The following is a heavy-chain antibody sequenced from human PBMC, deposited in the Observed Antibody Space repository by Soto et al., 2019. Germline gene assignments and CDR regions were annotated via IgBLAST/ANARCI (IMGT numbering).Heavy chain of an antibody. CDR2: ISAYNGNT. Sequence: ASVKVSCKASGYTFTSYGISWVRQAPGQGLEWMGWISAYNGNTNYAQKLQGRVTMTTDTSTSTAYMELRSLRSDDTAVYYCARISSSWSYQYGMDVLGQGTAVTVSS. D-gene: IGHD6-13*01. CDR3: ARISSSWSYQYGMDV. V-gene: IGHV1-18*04. J-gene: IGHJ6*02. CDR1: GYTFTSYG.